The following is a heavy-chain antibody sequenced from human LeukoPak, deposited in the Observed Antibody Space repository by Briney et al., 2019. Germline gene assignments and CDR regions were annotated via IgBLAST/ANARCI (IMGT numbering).Heavy chain of an antibody. Sequence: GRSLRLSCAASGFTFSSYAMHWVRQAPGKGLEWVAVISYDGSNKYYADSVKGRFTISRDNSKNTLYLQMNSLRAEDTAVYYCAGDRDPDFPRRGFDPWGQGTLVTVSS. V-gene: IGHV3-30*04. CDR3: AGDRDPDFPRRGFDP. CDR2: ISYDGSNK. CDR1: GFTFSSYA. J-gene: IGHJ5*02.